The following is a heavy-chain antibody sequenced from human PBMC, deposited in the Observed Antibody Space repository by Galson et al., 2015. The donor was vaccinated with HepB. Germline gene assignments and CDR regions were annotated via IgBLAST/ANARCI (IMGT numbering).Heavy chain of an antibody. J-gene: IGHJ5*02. CDR3: AKDESPWGRSGWLDN. V-gene: IGHV3-30*18. D-gene: IGHD6-19*01. CDR2: ISHDGSET. CDR1: DFMFANYA. Sequence: ALRLACAASDFMFANYAMHWVRQVPGEGLQWVAVISHDGSETHYADSVKGRFTISRDNSKNTLYLEMNSLRRDDTSFYFCAKDESPWGRSGWLDNWGQGTPVIVSS.